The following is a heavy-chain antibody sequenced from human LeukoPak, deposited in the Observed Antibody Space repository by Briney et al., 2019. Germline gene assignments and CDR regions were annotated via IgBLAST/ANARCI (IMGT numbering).Heavy chain of an antibody. V-gene: IGHV3-23*01. CDR2: VSGSGGST. D-gene: IGHD3-16*02. CDR1: GFTFNSYA. CDR3: AKHRDYIWGSYRQTYFDS. J-gene: IGHJ4*02. Sequence: GGSLRLSCAASGFTFNSYAMNWVRQAPGKGLEWVSVVSGSGGSTYYADSVKGRFTISRDNSNNTLYLQMYSLRAEDTAVYYCAKHRDYIWGSYRQTYFDSWGQGTLVTVSS.